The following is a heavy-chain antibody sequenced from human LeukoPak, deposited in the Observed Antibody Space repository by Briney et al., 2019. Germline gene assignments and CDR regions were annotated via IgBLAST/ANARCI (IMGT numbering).Heavy chain of an antibody. J-gene: IGHJ4*02. D-gene: IGHD6-19*01. V-gene: IGHV3-23*01. CDR3: AKASHSSGWHYFDY. Sequence: GGSLRLSCAASGFTFSSYAMSWVRQAPGKGLEWVSSISGSGGSTYYADSVKGRLTISRDNSKNTLSLHMSSLRAEDTAVYYCAKASHSSGWHYFDYWGQGTLVTVSS. CDR2: ISGSGGST. CDR1: GFTFSSYA.